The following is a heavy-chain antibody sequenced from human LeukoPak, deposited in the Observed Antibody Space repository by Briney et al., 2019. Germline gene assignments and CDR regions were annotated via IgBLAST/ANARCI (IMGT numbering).Heavy chain of an antibody. V-gene: IGHV3-7*01. J-gene: IGHJ6*03. Sequence: PGGSLRLSCAASGFTFSSYWMSWVRQAPGKGLEWVANIKQDGSEKYYVDSVKGRFTISRDNAKNSLYLQMNSLRAEDTAVYYCARDPSSYYYYYMDVWGKGTTVTISS. CDR3: ARDPSSYYYYYMDV. CDR2: IKQDGSEK. CDR1: GFTFSSYW.